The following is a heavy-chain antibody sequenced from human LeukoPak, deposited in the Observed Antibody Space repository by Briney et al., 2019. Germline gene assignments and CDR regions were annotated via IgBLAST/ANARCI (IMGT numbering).Heavy chain of an antibody. CDR2: IYYSGST. CDR1: GGSISSHY. J-gene: IGHJ6*03. Sequence: SETLSLTCTVSGGSISSHYWSWIRQPPGKGLEWIGDIYYSGSTNYNPSLKSRVTISVDTSKNQCSLQLSSVPAADTAVYYCAREVAARPYYYYYYMDVWGKGTTVTVSS. V-gene: IGHV4-59*11. D-gene: IGHD6-6*01. CDR3: AREVAARPYYYYYYMDV.